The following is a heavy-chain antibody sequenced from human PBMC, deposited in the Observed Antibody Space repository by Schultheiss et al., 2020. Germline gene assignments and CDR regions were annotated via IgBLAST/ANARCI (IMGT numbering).Heavy chain of an antibody. CDR1: GFTFNNAW. CDR2: IKSKTT. J-gene: IGHJ3*02. CDR3: AYLGATVRYDAFDI. Sequence: GGSLRLSCAASGFTFNNAWMNWVRQAPGKGLEWVGRIKSKTTDYAAPVKGRFTISRDNSKNTLYVQMNSLRVEDTAVYYCAYLGATVRYDAFDIWGQGTMVTVSS. D-gene: IGHD1-26*01. V-gene: IGHV3-15*07.